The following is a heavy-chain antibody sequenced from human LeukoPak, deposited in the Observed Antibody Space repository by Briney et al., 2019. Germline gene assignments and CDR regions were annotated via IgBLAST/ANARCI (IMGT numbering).Heavy chain of an antibody. CDR3: ARAFAISGVSIGNY. Sequence: ASVKVSCKASGYTFTDYYMHWVRQAPGQGLEWMGWINPRSGGTNYAQKFQGRVTMTRDTSISTAYMELSRLRSDDTAVYYCARAFAISGVSIGNYWGQGTLVTVSS. D-gene: IGHD3-3*01. CDR2: INPRSGGT. J-gene: IGHJ4*02. CDR1: GYTFTDYY. V-gene: IGHV1-2*02.